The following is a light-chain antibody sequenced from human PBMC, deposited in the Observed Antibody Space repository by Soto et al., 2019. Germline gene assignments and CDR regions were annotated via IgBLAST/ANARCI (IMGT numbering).Light chain of an antibody. CDR3: QRCNHYPWT. J-gene: IGKJ1*01. Sequence: DIQMTQSPSTLSASVGDRVTVTCRASQSISSWLAWYQQKPGKAPKLLIYAAFSWESGVPSRFSGSGSGTEVTLFSGIRHPDAFATYSCQRCNHYPWTFGQETKVEIQ. CDR1: QSISSW. V-gene: IGKV1-5*01. CDR2: AAF.